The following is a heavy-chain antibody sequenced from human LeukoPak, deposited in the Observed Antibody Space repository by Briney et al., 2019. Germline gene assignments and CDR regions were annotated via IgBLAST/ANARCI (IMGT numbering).Heavy chain of an antibody. CDR3: ARGLVEVVGGYFDL. Sequence: SQTLSLTCNVSGGSISSGDYYWSWIRQPPGKGLEWIGYIYYSGCTYYNPSLKSRVTISVDTSKNQFSLKLSSVTAADTAVYYCARGLVEVVGGYFDLWGRGTLVTVSS. CDR1: GGSISSGDYY. D-gene: IGHD2-2*01. CDR2: IYYSGCT. V-gene: IGHV4-30-4*01. J-gene: IGHJ2*01.